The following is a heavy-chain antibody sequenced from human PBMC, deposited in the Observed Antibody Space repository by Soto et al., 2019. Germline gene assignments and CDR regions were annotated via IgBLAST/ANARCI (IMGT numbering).Heavy chain of an antibody. J-gene: IGHJ4*02. CDR1: GFTFSGYA. D-gene: IGHD2-15*01. CDR3: ARERDSFDD. Sequence: QVQLVESGGGVDQPGASLRLSCAASGFTFSGYAMHWVRQAPGKGLEWVAFISYDGSDKLYADSVKGRFTISRDNSKNTLYLQMNSLRVEDTAVYYCARERDSFDDWGQGTLVTVSS. CDR2: ISYDGSDK. V-gene: IGHV3-30-3*01.